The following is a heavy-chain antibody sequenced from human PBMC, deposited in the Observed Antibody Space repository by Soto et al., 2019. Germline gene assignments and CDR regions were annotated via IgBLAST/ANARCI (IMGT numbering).Heavy chain of an antibody. Sequence: QVQLQESGPGLVKPSQTLSLTCTVSGGSISSGGYYWSWIRQHPGKGLEWIGYIYYSGSTYYNPSPKGRVTNTVDTSKSQCSLKLSSVTAADTAVYYCASLIENSSGKSFDYWGQGTLVTVSS. CDR2: IYYSGST. CDR1: GGSISSGGYY. V-gene: IGHV4-31*03. CDR3: ASLIENSSGKSFDY. J-gene: IGHJ4*02. D-gene: IGHD3-22*01.